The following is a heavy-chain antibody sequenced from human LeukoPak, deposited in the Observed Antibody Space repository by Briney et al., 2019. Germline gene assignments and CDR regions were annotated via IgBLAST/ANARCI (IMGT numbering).Heavy chain of an antibody. J-gene: IGHJ3*02. Sequence: KPSETLSLTCTVSGGSISSYYWSWIRQPPGKGLEWIGYIYYSGSTNYNPSLKSRVTISVDTSKNQFSLKLSSVTAADTAVYYCARRPAANLGYCSSTSCRETPRGAFDIWGQGTMVTVSS. CDR3: ARRPAANLGYCSSTSCRETPRGAFDI. CDR2: IYYSGST. V-gene: IGHV4-59*08. D-gene: IGHD2-2*01. CDR1: GGSISSYY.